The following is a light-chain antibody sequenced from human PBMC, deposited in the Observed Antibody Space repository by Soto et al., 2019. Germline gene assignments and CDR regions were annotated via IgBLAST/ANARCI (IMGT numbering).Light chain of an antibody. V-gene: IGKV3-15*01. CDR2: GAS. Sequence: EIVMTQSPATLSVSPGERATFSCRASQSVNTNLAWYQLKPGQAPRLLVYGASIRATGIPARFSGSGSGTEFTLTISSLQSEDFAVYYCQQYNNWPVFGQGTKVDIK. CDR1: QSVNTN. CDR3: QQYNNWPV. J-gene: IGKJ1*01.